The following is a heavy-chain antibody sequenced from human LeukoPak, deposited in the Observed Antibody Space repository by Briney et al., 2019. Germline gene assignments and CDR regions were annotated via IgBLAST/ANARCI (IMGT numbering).Heavy chain of an antibody. CDR2: IYYSGST. Sequence: SETLSLTCTVSGGSISSCYWSWIRQPPGKGLEWIGYIYYSGSTNYNPSLKSRVTISVDTSKNQFSLKLSSVTAADTAVYYCARVGTGTTLGAFDIWGQGTMVTVSS. J-gene: IGHJ3*02. CDR3: ARVGTGTTLGAFDI. V-gene: IGHV4-59*01. CDR1: GGSISSCY. D-gene: IGHD1-1*01.